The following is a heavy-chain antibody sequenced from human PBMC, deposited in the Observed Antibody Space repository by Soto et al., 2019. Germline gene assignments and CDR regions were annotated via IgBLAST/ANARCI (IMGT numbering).Heavy chain of an antibody. CDR3: ARALEPYGGNWVVDY. J-gene: IGHJ4*02. CDR1: GGSISNYY. V-gene: IGHV4-59*01. D-gene: IGHD2-15*01. CDR2: IYSSGST. Sequence: PSETLSLTCTVSGGSISNYYWSWIRQPPGKGLEWIGYIYSSGSTNYSPSLESRVTISVDTSKNQFSLKLSSVTAADTAVYYCARALEPYGGNWVVDYWGQGTLVTVSS.